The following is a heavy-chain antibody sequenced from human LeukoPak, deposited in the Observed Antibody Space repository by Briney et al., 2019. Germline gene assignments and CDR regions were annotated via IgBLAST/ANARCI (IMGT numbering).Heavy chain of an antibody. D-gene: IGHD5-18*01. CDR3: AREEGYSYGSGDAFDI. V-gene: IGHV3-64*04. CDR1: GFTFSRYA. Sequence: GGSLRLSRSASGFTFSRYAMHWVRQAPGKGLEYVSAISSNGGSTYCADSVKGRFTISRDNSKNTLYLQMSSLRSEDTAVYYCAREEGYSYGSGDAFDIWGQGTMVTVSS. CDR2: ISSNGGST. J-gene: IGHJ3*02.